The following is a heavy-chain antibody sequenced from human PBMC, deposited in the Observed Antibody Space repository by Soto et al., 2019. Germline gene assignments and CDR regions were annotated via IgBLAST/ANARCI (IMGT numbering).Heavy chain of an antibody. Sequence: EVQLVESGGGLVQPGGSLRLSCAASGFTFSSYWMHWVRQAPGKGLVWVSRINSDGSSTSYADSVKGRFTISRDNAKNTLYVQRNSLRAEDTAVYYCVRGRAYGDYRPCDYWGQGALVTVSS. CDR1: GFTFSSYW. CDR2: INSDGSST. J-gene: IGHJ4*02. D-gene: IGHD4-17*01. V-gene: IGHV3-74*01. CDR3: VRGRAYGDYRPCDY.